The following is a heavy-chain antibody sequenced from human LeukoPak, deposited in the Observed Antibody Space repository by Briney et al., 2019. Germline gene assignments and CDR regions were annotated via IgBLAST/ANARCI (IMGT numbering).Heavy chain of an antibody. CDR2: IYTSGST. CDR3: ARGIVLLWFGSPTYHMDV. V-gene: IGHV4-61*02. Sequence: SDTLSLTCTVSGGSISSGSYYWSWIRQPAGKGLDWIGRIYTSGSTNYNPSLKSRVTISVDTSKNQFSLKLSSVTAADTAVYYCARGIVLLWFGSPTYHMDVWGKGTTVTISS. CDR1: GGSISSGSYY. J-gene: IGHJ6*03. D-gene: IGHD3-10*01.